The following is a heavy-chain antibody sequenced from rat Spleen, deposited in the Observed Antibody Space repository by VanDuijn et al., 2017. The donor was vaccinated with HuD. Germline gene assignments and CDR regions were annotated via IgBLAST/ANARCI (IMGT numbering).Heavy chain of an antibody. CDR1: GFSLTNYS. CDR2: IWGDGST. V-gene: IGHV2-45*01. D-gene: IGHD1-11*01. Sequence: QVQLMESGPGLVQPSETLSLTCTVSGFSLTNYSVHWVRQSPGKGLEWVGVIWGDGSTAYNSALKSRLSISRDTSKSQVFLKMSSLKTEDTATYYCARDGTTDYWGQGTLVTVSS. J-gene: IGHJ3*01. CDR3: ARDGTTDY.